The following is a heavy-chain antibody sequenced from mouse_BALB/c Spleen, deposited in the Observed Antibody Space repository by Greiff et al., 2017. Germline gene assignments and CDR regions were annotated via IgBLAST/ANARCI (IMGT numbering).Heavy chain of an antibody. CDR3: ARNSNWDVFAY. Sequence: VQLQQSGAELVRPGALVKLSCKASGFNIKDYYMHWVKQRPEQGLEWIGRIDPANGNTKYDPKFQGKATITADTSSNTAYLQLSSLTSEDTAVYYCARNSNWDVFAYWGQGTLVTVSA. D-gene: IGHD4-1*02. J-gene: IGHJ3*01. CDR2: IDPANGNT. V-gene: IGHV14-1*02. CDR1: GFNIKDYY.